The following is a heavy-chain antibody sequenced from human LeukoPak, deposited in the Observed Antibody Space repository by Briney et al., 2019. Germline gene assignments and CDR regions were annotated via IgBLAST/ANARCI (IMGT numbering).Heavy chain of an antibody. CDR3: ARLPNY. J-gene: IGHJ4*02. Sequence: GGSLRLSCAASGFSFSTYVMTWVRQAPGKGLEWVSVIYSGGSTYYADSVTGRFTISRDNSKNTLYLQMNSLRTEDTAVYYCARLPNYWGQGTLVTVSS. V-gene: IGHV3-66*02. CDR2: IYSGGST. CDR1: GFSFSTYV.